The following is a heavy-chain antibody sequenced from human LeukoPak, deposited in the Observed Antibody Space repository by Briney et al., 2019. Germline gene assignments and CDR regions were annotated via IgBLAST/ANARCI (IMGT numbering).Heavy chain of an antibody. Sequence: PSETLSLTCTVSGGSISSYYWSWIRQPAGKGLEWIGRIYTSGSANYNPSLKSRVTMSVDTSKNQFSLKLTSVTAADTAVYYCARDAYETNYYGSGSFSDYWGQGTLVTVSS. CDR1: GGSISSYY. V-gene: IGHV4-4*07. CDR3: ARDAYETNYYGSGSFSDY. D-gene: IGHD3-10*01. J-gene: IGHJ4*02. CDR2: IYTSGSA.